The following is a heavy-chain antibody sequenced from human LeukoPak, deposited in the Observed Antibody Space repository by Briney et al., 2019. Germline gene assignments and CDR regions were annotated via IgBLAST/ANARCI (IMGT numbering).Heavy chain of an antibody. CDR1: GGSFSGYY. D-gene: IGHD1-7*01. CDR2: INHSGTT. V-gene: IGHV4-34*01. CDR3: TRRRNYLSHFDH. J-gene: IGHJ4*02. Sequence: SETLSLTCTVYGGSFSGYYWGWIRQPPGKGLEWIGEINHSGTTNYNPSLNSRGTILEDTSKNQFSLKLSTVTAADTAVYYCTRRRNYLSHFDHWGQGTLVTVSS.